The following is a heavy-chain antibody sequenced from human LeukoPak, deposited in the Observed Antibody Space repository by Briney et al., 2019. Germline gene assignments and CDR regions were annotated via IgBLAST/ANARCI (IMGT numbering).Heavy chain of an antibody. D-gene: IGHD3-3*01. CDR1: GYTFTGYY. J-gene: IGHJ4*02. V-gene: IGHV1-2*02. CDR3: ARARHTGYDFWSTYYFPFDY. Sequence: ASVKVSCKASGYTFTGYYMHWVRQAPGQGLEWMGWINPNSGGTNYAQKFQGRVTMTTDTSISTAYMELSGLASDDTAVYYCARARHTGYDFWSTYYFPFDYWGQGTLVPVSS. CDR2: INPNSGGT.